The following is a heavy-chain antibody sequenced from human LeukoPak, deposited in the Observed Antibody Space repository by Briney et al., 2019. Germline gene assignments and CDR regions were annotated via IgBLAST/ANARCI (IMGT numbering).Heavy chain of an antibody. J-gene: IGHJ3*02. CDR2: IYYTGST. V-gene: IGHV4-59*01. CDR3: ARERPRGGGNWAHDAFDM. CDR1: CVSISNYY. Sequence: SETLSLTCTVSCVSISNYYWSWIRQPPGKGLEWIGYIYYTGSTYYNPSLKSRVTISVDTSKNQLSLKLSSVTAADTAVYYCARERPRGGGNWAHDAFDMWGQGTMVTVSS. D-gene: IGHD1-1*01.